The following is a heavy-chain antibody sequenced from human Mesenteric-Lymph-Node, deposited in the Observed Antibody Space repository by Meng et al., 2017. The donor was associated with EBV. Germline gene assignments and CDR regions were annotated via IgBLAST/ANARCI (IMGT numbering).Heavy chain of an antibody. Sequence: QVQLQVSGSGLVKPSQTLSLTCVVSGDSVSSHEFSWCWIRQPPGEGLEWIGFIYHAGATNYNPSLKSRVTLSIDKSQNQFSLRLSSVSAADTAVYYCARGGDYHDYWGQGILVTVSS. J-gene: IGHJ4*02. CDR2: IYHAGAT. CDR3: ARGGDYHDY. V-gene: IGHV4-30-2*01. CDR1: GDSVSSHEFS.